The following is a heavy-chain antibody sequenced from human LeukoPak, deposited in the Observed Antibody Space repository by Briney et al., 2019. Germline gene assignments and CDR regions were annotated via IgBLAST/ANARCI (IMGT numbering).Heavy chain of an antibody. CDR3: ARVAGYGGYAGYYYYHGMDV. J-gene: IGHJ6*02. Sequence: SVKVSCKASGGTFSSYAISWVRQAPGQGLEWMGGIIPIFGTANYAQKFQGRVTITADESTSTAYMELSSLRSEGTAVYYCARVAGYGGYAGYYYYHGMDVWGQGTTVTVSS. CDR1: GGTFSSYA. V-gene: IGHV1-69*01. D-gene: IGHD5-12*01. CDR2: IIPIFGTA.